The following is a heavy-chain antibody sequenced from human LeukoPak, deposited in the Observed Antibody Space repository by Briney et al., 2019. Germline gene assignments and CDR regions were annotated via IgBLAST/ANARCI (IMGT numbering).Heavy chain of an antibody. V-gene: IGHV3-74*01. CDR2: INTDGSST. CDR3: ARKYSGSGNYFFDY. D-gene: IGHD3-10*01. Sequence: GGSLRLSCAASGFTFSSYWMHWVRQAPGKGLVWVSGINTDGSSTNYADSVKGRFTISGDNAKNTLYLQMNSLRDEDTAVYYCARKYSGSGNYFFDYWGQGTLVTVSS. J-gene: IGHJ4*02. CDR1: GFTFSSYW.